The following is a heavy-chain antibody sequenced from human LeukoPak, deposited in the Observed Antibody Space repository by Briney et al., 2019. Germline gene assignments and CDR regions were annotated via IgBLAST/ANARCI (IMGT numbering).Heavy chain of an antibody. V-gene: IGHV3-7*01. CDR2: INQDGTEK. CDR1: GFTFATYW. CDR3: ARIRVIGAAAGGFDY. Sequence: GGSLRLSCAASGFTFATYWMSWVRQLPGKGLEWVANINQDGTEKYYVDSVKGRFTISRDNAKNSLYLQMNSLRAEDTAVYYCARIRVIGAAAGGFDYWGQGTLVTVSS. D-gene: IGHD6-13*01. J-gene: IGHJ4*02.